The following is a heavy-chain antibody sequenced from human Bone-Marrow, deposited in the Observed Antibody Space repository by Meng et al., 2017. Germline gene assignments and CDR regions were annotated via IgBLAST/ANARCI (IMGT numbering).Heavy chain of an antibody. CDR1: GGSISSGGYY. V-gene: IGHV4-31*03. J-gene: IGHJ1*01. D-gene: IGHD6-13*01. Sequence: GPLQESGPGLVKPSRTLSLTCTVSGGSISSGGYYWSWIRQHPGKGLGWIGYIYYSGSTYYNPSLKSRVTISVDTSKNQFSLKLSSVTAADTAVYYCARGPLSAAGTMGYFQHWGQGTPVTVSS. CDR2: IYYSGST. CDR3: ARGPLSAAGTMGYFQH.